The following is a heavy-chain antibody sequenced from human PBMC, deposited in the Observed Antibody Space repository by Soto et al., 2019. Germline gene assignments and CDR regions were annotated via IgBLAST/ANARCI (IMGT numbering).Heavy chain of an antibody. D-gene: IGHD2-2*02. Sequence: ASVQVSCKASGYTFTGYYMHWVRQAPGQGLEWMGWINPNSGGTNYAQKFQGRVTMTRDTSISTAYMELSRLRSDDTAVYYCASDSGVVPAAISDAFDSWGHGKMVTV. CDR3: ASDSGVVPAAISDAFDS. CDR1: GYTFTGYY. J-gene: IGHJ3*02. V-gene: IGHV1-2*02. CDR2: INPNSGGT.